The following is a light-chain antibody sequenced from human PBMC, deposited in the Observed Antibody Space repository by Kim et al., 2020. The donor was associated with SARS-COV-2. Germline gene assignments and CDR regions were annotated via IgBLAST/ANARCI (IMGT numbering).Light chain of an antibody. J-gene: IGKJ1*01. CDR2: GAS. Sequence: VSPGERATLSCRASQSVRTNLAWYQQKPGQAPRLLVYGASTRATDIPARFSGSGSGAEFTLTISSLQSEDFAVYYCQQYNYWPRTFGQGTKVDIK. V-gene: IGKV3-15*01. CDR1: QSVRTN. CDR3: QQYNYWPRT.